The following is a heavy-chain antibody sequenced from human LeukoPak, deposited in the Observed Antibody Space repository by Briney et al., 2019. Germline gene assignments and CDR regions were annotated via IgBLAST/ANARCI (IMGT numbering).Heavy chain of an antibody. V-gene: IGHV1-2*02. Sequence: ASVKVSCKASGYTFAGYYMHWVRQAPGQGFEWMGWINPNSGGTNYAQKFQGRVTMTRDTSISTAYMELSRLRSDDTAVYYCARESGTTYNWFDPWGQGTLVTVSS. CDR2: INPNSGGT. J-gene: IGHJ5*02. CDR1: GYTFAGYY. D-gene: IGHD1-14*01. CDR3: ARESGTTYNWFDP.